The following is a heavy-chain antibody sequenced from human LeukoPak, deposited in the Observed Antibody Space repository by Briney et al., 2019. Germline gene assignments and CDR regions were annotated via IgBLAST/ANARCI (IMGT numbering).Heavy chain of an antibody. D-gene: IGHD2-15*01. V-gene: IGHV1-8*01. Sequence: ASVKVSCKASGYTFTSYDINWVRQATGQGLEWMGWMNPNSGNTGYAQKFQGRVTMTRNTSISTAYMELSSLRAEDTAVYYCAKDEARYCSGGSCSDWGQGTLVTVSS. CDR2: MNPNSGNT. CDR3: AKDEARYCSGGSCSD. CDR1: GYTFTSYD. J-gene: IGHJ4*02.